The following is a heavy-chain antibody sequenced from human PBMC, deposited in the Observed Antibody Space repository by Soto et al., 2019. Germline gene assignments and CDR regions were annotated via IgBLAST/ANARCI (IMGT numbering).Heavy chain of an antibody. CDR1: GFTFSNAW. CDR2: IKSKTEGGTR. D-gene: IGHD3-3*01. Sequence: PGGSLRLSCAASGFTFSNAWMSWVRQAPGKGLEWVGRIKSKTEGGTRDFAAPVKGRFAISRDDSKNTLFLQMSSLKIEDSAVYYCSSGTGKSDFDYWGLGTLVTVSS. V-gene: IGHV3-15*01. CDR3: SSGTGKSDFDY. J-gene: IGHJ4*02.